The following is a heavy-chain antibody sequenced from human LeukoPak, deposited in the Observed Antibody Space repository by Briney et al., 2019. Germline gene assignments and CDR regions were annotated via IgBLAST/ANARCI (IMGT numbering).Heavy chain of an antibody. V-gene: IGHV3-48*01. J-gene: IGHJ6*03. D-gene: IGHD6-25*01. CDR1: GFTFSSYS. CDR3: AREAAISGLDYYYYYMDV. CDR2: ISSSSSTI. Sequence: PGGSLRLSCAASGFTFSSYSMNWVRQAPGKGLEWVSYISSSSSTIYYADSVKGRFTISRDNAKNSLYLQMNSLRAEDTAVYYCAREAAISGLDYYYYYMDVWGKGTTVTVSS.